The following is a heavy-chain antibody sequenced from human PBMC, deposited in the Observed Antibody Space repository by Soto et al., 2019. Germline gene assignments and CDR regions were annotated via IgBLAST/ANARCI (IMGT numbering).Heavy chain of an antibody. CDR2: IYYSGST. V-gene: IGHV4-59*12. D-gene: IGHD1-26*01. CDR3: ARDYSGSFNWFDP. CDR1: GGSISSYY. J-gene: IGHJ5*02. Sequence: PSETLSLTCTVSGGSISSYYWSWIRQPPGKGLEWIGYIYYSGSTNYNPSLKGRFTISRDNAKNSLYLQMNSLRVDDTAVYYCARDYSGSFNWFDPWGQGTLVTVSS.